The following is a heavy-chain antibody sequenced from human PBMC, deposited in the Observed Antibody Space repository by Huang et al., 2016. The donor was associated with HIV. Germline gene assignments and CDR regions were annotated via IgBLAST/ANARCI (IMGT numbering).Heavy chain of an antibody. CDR3: ARPRMTATSSDSTWSFFDS. J-gene: IGHJ4*02. CDR2: VNHRGRS. D-gene: IGHD2-21*02. Sequence: QVQLQQWGAGLLKPSGVLSLKCAVYGGSLSDYYWTWIRQSPGKGLEWIGEVNHRGRSTDNPSLRSRVTMAVDMSKNQFSLNLTSLTVADTAVYYCARPRMTATSSDSTWSFFDSWGQGTLVIVSS. CDR1: GGSLSDYY. V-gene: IGHV4-34*02.